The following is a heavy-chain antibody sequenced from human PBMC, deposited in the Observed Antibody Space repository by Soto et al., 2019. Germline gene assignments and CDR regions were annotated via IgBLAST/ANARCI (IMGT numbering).Heavy chain of an antibody. CDR2: IYYSGST. D-gene: IGHD3-22*01. CDR1: GGSISSYY. Sequence: SETLSLTCTVSGGSISSYYWSWIRQPPGKGLEWIGYIYYSGSTNYNPSLKSRVTISVDTSKNQFSLKLSSVTAADTAVYYCARAAFLGYYYDRGGYYWSFYFDYWGQGTLVTVSS. J-gene: IGHJ4*02. V-gene: IGHV4-59*01. CDR3: ARAAFLGYYYDRGGYYWSFYFDY.